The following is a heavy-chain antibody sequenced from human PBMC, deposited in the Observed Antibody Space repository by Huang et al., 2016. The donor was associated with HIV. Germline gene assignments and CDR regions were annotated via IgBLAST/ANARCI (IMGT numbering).Heavy chain of an antibody. V-gene: IGHV1-46*03. CDR1: GFSILIYY. D-gene: IGHD6-13*01. J-gene: IGHJ5*01. CDR2: VNPSGGGA. CDR3: AREGITPSGTEVSGFDF. Sequence: QVQLVQSGAEVKKPGASVTISCKASGFSILIYYIHWVRKAPGQGLEWMGIVNPSGGGAGYAQKFKGRVTMTRDTSTRTLYMELSSLRSEDTAVYYCAREGITPSGTEVSGFDFWGQGTPVSVSS.